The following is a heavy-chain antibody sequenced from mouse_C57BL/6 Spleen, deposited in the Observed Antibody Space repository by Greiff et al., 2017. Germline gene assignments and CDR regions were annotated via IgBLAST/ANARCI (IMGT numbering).Heavy chain of an antibody. CDR3: VRGNYGSSYFDY. V-gene: IGHV1-82*01. CDR1: GYAFSSSW. J-gene: IGHJ2*01. CDR2: IYPGDGDT. Sequence: VQLQQSGPELVKPGASVKISCKASGYAFSSSWMNWVKQTPGKGLEWIGRIYPGDGDTNYNGKFKGKATLTADKSSSTAYMQLSSLTSEDSAVYFCVRGNYGSSYFDYWGQGTTLTVSS. D-gene: IGHD1-1*01.